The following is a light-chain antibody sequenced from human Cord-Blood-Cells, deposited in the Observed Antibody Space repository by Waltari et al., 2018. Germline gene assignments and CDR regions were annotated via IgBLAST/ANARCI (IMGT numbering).Light chain of an antibody. V-gene: IGLV2-23*01. CDR2: EGS. J-gene: IGLJ3*02. CDR3: CSYAGSSGWV. Sequence: QSALTQPAFVSGSPGQSITISCTGTSSDVGSYNLVSWYHQHPGKAPKLMIYEGSKRPSGVSNRFSGSKSGNTASLTISGLQAEDEADYYCCSYAGSSGWVFGGGTKLTVL. CDR1: SSDVGSYNL.